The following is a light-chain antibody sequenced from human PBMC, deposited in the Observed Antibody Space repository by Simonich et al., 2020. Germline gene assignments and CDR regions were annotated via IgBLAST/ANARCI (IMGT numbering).Light chain of an antibody. V-gene: IGKV4-1*01. CDR1: QSVLYSSNNKNY. Sequence: DIVMTQSPDSLAVSLGERATINCKSSQSVLYSSNNKNYLAWYQQKPGQPPKLLIYWASTRESGVPDRISGSGSGTDFTPTISSLQAEDVAVYYCQQYYSTPWTFGQGTKVEIK. J-gene: IGKJ1*01. CDR2: WAS. CDR3: QQYYSTPWT.